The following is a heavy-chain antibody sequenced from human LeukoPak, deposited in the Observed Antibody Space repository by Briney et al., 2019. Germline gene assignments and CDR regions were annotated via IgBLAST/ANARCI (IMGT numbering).Heavy chain of an antibody. D-gene: IGHD3-10*01. CDR2: IAYDGSNK. Sequence: GGSLRLSCAASGFTFSSYAMSWVRQAPGKGLEWVAVIAYDGSNKYYADSVKGRFTISRDNSKNTLYLQMNSLRAEDTAVYYCAKGGNYYGSGSYFDSWGQGTLVTVSS. CDR3: AKGGNYYGSGSYFDS. J-gene: IGHJ4*02. CDR1: GFTFSSYA. V-gene: IGHV3-30*18.